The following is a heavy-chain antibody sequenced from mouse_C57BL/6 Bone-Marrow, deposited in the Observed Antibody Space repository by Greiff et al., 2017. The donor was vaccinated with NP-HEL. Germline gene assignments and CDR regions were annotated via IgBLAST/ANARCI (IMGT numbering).Heavy chain of an antibody. J-gene: IGHJ2*01. CDR3: ARFWDDFDY. CDR1: GYTFTSYW. CDR2: IDPSGSYT. Sequence: VQLQQPGAELVKPGASVKLSCKASGYTFTSYWMQWVKQRPGKGLEWIGEIDPSGSYTNYNQKFKGKATLTVDTASSTAYMQLSSLTSEDSAVYYCARFWDDFDYWGQGTTLTVSS. D-gene: IGHD4-1*01. V-gene: IGHV1-50*01.